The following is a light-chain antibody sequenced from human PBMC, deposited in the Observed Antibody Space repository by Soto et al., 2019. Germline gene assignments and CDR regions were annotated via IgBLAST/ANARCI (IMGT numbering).Light chain of an antibody. J-gene: IGKJ1*01. V-gene: IGKV1-39*01. CDR3: QQLNTYPWT. CDR1: QSISSY. Sequence: DIQMTQPPSTLSASVGDRVTITCRASQSISSYLNWYQQKPGKAPKLLIYAASSLQSGVPSRFSGSGSGADFTLTISSLQPEDFATYYCQQLNTYPWTFGQGTKVDIK. CDR2: AAS.